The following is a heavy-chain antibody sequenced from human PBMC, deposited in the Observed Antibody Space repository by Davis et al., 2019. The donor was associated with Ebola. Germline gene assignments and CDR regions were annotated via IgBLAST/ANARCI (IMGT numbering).Heavy chain of an antibody. CDR1: GFTFSSYS. Sequence: PGGSLRLSCAASGFTFSSYSMNWVRQAPGKGLEWVSYITSSSGTIFYADSVRGRFTISRDNTKNSLYLQMNSLRDEDTVVYYCARDRVVATVSDYYYYMDVWGKGTTVTVSS. D-gene: IGHD5-12*01. V-gene: IGHV3-48*02. CDR3: ARDRVVATVSDYYYYMDV. J-gene: IGHJ6*03. CDR2: ITSSSGTI.